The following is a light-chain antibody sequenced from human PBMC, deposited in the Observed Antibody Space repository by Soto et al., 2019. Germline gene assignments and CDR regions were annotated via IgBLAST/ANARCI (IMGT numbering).Light chain of an antibody. Sequence: QSALTQPASVSGSPGQSITISCTGTSSDVGGYNYVSWYQQHPGKAPKLMIYDVSNRPSGVSNRFSGSKSGNTASLTISGPQGEGQAYYYPPLNTSRRTEVLRGGTQ. V-gene: IGLV2-14*01. CDR3: PLNTSRRTEV. J-gene: IGLJ2*01. CDR1: SSDVGGYNY. CDR2: DVS.